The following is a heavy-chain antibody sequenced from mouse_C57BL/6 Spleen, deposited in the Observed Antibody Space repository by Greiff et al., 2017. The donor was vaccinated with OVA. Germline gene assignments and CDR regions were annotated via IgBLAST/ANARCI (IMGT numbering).Heavy chain of an antibody. CDR3: ARRGSYVGGRYFDV. Sequence: QVQLQQSGAELVKPGASVKISCKASGYAFSSYWMNWVKQRPGKGLEWIGQIYPGDGDTTYNGKFKGKATLTADKSSSTAYMQLSSLTSEDSAVYFCARRGSYVGGRYFDVWGTGTTVTVSS. V-gene: IGHV1-80*01. CDR2: IYPGDGDT. J-gene: IGHJ1*03. D-gene: IGHD1-1*02. CDR1: GYAFSSYW.